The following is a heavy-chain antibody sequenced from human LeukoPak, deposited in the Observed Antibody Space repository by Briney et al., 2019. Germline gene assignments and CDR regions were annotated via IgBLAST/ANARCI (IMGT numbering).Heavy chain of an antibody. J-gene: IGHJ4*02. D-gene: IGHD1-26*01. CDR2: ISYDGSNE. CDR3: AKDIYGDGIVGASFDY. CDR1: GFTFSSYV. V-gene: IGHV3-30*04. Sequence: HPGGSLRLSCAASGFTFSSYVMHWVRQAPGKGLEWVAIISYDGSNEYYADSVKGRFTISRDNAKNSLYLQMNSLRAEDAAFYYCAKDIYGDGIVGASFDYWGQGTLVTVSS.